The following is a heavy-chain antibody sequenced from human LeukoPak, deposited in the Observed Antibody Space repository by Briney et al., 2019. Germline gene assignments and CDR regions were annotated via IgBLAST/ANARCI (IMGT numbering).Heavy chain of an antibody. V-gene: IGHV4-39*01. CDR3: ARRRSLSYSSSSRFDY. CDR2: IYYSGST. CDR1: GGSISSSSYY. Sequence: SETLSLTCTVSGGSISSSSYYWGWIRQPPGKWLEWIGSIYYSGSTYYNPSLKSRVTISVDTSKNQFSLKLSSVTAADTAVYYCARRRSLSYSSSSRFDYWGQGTLVTVSS. J-gene: IGHJ4*02. D-gene: IGHD6-6*01.